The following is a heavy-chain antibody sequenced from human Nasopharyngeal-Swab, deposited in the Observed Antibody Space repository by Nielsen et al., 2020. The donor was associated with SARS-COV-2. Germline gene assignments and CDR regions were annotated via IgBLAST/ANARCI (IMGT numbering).Heavy chain of an antibody. V-gene: IGHV4-34*01. CDR3: ARGPRYCSGGSCYQVFYYYMDV. CDR2: INHSGST. J-gene: IGHJ6*03. Sequence: SETLSLTCAVSGGSINSGDNSWSWIRQPPGKGLEWIGEINHSGSTNYNPSLKSRVTISVDTSKNQFSLKLSSVTAADTAVYYCARGPRYCSGGSCYQVFYYYMDVWGKGTTVTVSS. D-gene: IGHD2-15*01. CDR1: GGSINSGDNS.